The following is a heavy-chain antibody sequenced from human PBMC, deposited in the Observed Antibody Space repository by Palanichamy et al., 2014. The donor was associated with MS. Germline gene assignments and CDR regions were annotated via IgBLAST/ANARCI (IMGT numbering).Heavy chain of an antibody. CDR2: IRSKGYGGPT. D-gene: IGHD3-10*01. J-gene: IGHJ3*02. V-gene: IGHV3-49*04. CDR1: GFVFGDYA. Sequence: EVQLVESGEAWYSQAVLRLSCRASGFVFGDYALSWVRQAPGKGLEWVGFIRSKGYGGPTEFAASVKGRFTISRDDSKNIAYLQMNSLKIEDTAVFYCSRFHLYGAGLGWAFDIWGQETMVTVSP. CDR3: SRFHLYGAGLGWAFDI.